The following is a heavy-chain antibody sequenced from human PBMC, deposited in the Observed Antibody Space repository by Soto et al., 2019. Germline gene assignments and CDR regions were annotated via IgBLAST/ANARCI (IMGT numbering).Heavy chain of an antibody. CDR2: VFHTGGT. D-gene: IGHD6-19*01. V-gene: IGHV4-4*02. Sequence: QVQLQESGPGLVKPSETLSLTCTVSSDSIAGENWWSWVRQPPGLGLEWIGEVFHTGGTNYNPSLKSRVTMEVDKSKNQFSLKLISATAADTAVYYCARVFSSGSGWMYSFDFWGQGTLVSVSS. CDR1: SDSIAGENW. CDR3: ARVFSSGSGWMYSFDF. J-gene: IGHJ4*02.